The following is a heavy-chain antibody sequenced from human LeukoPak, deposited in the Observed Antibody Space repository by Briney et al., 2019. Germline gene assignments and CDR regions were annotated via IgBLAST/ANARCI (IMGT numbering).Heavy chain of an antibody. CDR1: ARSISSSSYY. Sequence: SETLSLTCTVSARSISSSSYYSSWLRQPPWKGLEWSGYIYYSGSTNFNPSLKSRVTISVDTSKIQFSLKLSSVTAADTAVYYCASGGLYWYFDLWGRGTLVTVSS. CDR2: IYYSGST. CDR3: ASGGLYWYFDL. J-gene: IGHJ2*01. V-gene: IGHV4-61*01.